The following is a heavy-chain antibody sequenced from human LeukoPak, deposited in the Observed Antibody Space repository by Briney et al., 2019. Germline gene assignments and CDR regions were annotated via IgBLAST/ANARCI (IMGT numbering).Heavy chain of an antibody. V-gene: IGHV3-21*01. J-gene: IGHJ4*01. CDR1: GFTFSRYA. CDR2: ISTGGDYT. CDR3: AREVGYSSSFDY. D-gene: IGHD6-13*01. Sequence: GGSLRLSCAASGFTFSRYAMNWVRQAPEKGLEWVSYISTGGDYTFYPDSLKGRFTISRDNSKNTLYLQMNSLRAEDTAVFYCAREVGYSSSFDYWSHGTLVTVSS.